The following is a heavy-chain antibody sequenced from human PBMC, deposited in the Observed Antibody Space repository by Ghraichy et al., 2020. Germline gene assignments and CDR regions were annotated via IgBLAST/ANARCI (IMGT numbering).Heavy chain of an antibody. D-gene: IGHD1-26*01. CDR3: ARTEPVSFPL. CDR1: GFTFSSYS. J-gene: IGHJ4*02. CDR2: ISSSSSTI. V-gene: IGHV3-48*02. Sequence: GGSLRLSCAASGFTFSSYSMNWVRQAPGKGLEWVSYISSSSSTIYYADAVEGRFTISRDNAKNPLYLQMNILRDEDTAVYYCARTEPVSFPLWGQGTLVTVSS.